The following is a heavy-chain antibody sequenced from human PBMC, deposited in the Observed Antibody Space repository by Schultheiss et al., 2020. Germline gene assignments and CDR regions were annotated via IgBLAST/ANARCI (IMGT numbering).Heavy chain of an antibody. V-gene: IGHV5-51*01. J-gene: IGHJ5*02. CDR3: ARHTAMVRRGWFDP. Sequence: KVSCKGSGYSFTSYWIGWVRQMPGKGLEWMGIIYPGDSDTRYSPSFQGQVTISADKSISTAYLQWSSLKASDTAMYYCARHTAMVRRGWFDPWGQGTLVTVSS. CDR1: GYSFTSYW. D-gene: IGHD5-18*01. CDR2: IYPGDSDT.